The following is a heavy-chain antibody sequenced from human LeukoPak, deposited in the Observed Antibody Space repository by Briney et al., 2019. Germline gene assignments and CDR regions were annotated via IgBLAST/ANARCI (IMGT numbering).Heavy chain of an antibody. CDR2: IYYTGYT. D-gene: IGHD2-21*02. V-gene: IGHV4-30-4*07. J-gene: IGHJ5*02. Sequence: SETVSFTGSGSTFTICSVGYFRHWIRQPLGKGLEWIGHIYYTGYTHYNPSLKSRVTISIDTSKNQFSLKLSSVTAADTAVYYCARVGHSVLVTTILHWFDPWGQGTLVPVSS. CDR3: ARVGHSVLVTTILHWFDP. CDR1: TFTICSVGYF.